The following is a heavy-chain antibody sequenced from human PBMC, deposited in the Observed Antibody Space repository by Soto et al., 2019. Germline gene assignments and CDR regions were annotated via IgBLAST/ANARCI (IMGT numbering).Heavy chain of an antibody. CDR2: INSYNGVT. CDR3: ARDRQNYGSLDY. Sequence: QVPLVQSGAEVKNPGASVKVSCRASGYTLSNNYGISWVRQAPGQGLEWMGWINSYNGVTNNARKFQDRVTLTTDASPTKAFMELRSLRSDDTAIYYCARDRQNYGSLDYWGQGTLVTVSS. D-gene: IGHD4-17*01. CDR1: GYTLSNNYG. J-gene: IGHJ4*02. V-gene: IGHV1-18*01.